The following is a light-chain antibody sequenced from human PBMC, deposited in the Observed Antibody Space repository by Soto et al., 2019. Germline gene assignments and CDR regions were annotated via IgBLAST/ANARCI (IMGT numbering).Light chain of an antibody. J-gene: IGKJ4*01. CDR1: QSVSSN. V-gene: IGKV3-15*01. CDR2: GAS. CDR3: QQYGSP. Sequence: EVVMTQSPATLSVSPGERATLSCRASQSVSSNLAWYQQKPGQAPRLLIYGASTRATGIPARFSGSGSGTDFTLTISRLEPEDFAVYYCQQYGSPFGGGTKVDIK.